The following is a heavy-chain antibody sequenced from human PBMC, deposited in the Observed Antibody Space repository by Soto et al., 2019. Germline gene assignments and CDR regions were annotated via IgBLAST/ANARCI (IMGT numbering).Heavy chain of an antibody. V-gene: IGHV3-21*01. CDR2: ISSSSSYI. J-gene: IGHJ6*02. D-gene: IGHD5-18*01. CDR1: GLPFSSYG. Sequence: PGGSLRLSCAASGLPFSSYGMNWVRQDPGKGLEWVSSISSSSSYIYYADSVKGRFTISRDNAKNSLYLQMNSLRAEDTAVYYCARGGYSYGYFYYGMDVWGQGTTVTVSS. CDR3: ARGGYSYGYFYYGMDV.